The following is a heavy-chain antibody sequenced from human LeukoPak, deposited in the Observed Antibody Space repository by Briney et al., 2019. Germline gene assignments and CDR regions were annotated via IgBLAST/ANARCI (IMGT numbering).Heavy chain of an antibody. CDR3: ARVGEGASLTYYDFWSGYHHPLFFDY. D-gene: IGHD3-3*01. Sequence: PSETLSLTCTVSGYSISSGYYWGWIRQPPGKGLEWIGSIYHSGSTYYNPSLKSRVTISVDTSKNQFSLQLSSVTAADTAVYYCARVGEGASLTYYDFWSGYHHPLFFDYWGQGTLVTVSS. V-gene: IGHV4-38-2*02. J-gene: IGHJ4*02. CDR2: IYHSGST. CDR1: GYSISSGYY.